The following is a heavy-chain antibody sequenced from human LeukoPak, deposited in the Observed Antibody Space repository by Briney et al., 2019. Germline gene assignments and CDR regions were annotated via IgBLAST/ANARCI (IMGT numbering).Heavy chain of an antibody. Sequence: GASVKVSSKASGYTFTSYDINWVRQATGQGLEWMGWMNPNSGNTGYAQKFQGRVTMTRNTSISTAYMELSSLRPEDTAVYYCARGLRQLVWFDPWGQGTLVTVSS. CDR1: GYTFTSYD. CDR2: MNPNSGNT. CDR3: ARGLRQLVWFDP. J-gene: IGHJ5*02. V-gene: IGHV1-8*01. D-gene: IGHD6-6*01.